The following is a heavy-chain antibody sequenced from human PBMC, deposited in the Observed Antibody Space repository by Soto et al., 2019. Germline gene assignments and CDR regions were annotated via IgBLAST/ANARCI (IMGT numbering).Heavy chain of an antibody. CDR3: ARQGSNGAYYYYGMDV. CDR1: GYRFSSYW. J-gene: IGHJ6*02. CDR2: IYPGDSDT. Sequence: PGESLKISCKGSGYRFSSYWIAWVRQMPGKGLEWMGIIYPGDSDTRYSPSFQGQVTMSADKSNNTAYLHWSSLKASDTAMYYCARQGSNGAYYYYGMDVWGQGTTVTVSS. D-gene: IGHD2-8*01. V-gene: IGHV5-51*01.